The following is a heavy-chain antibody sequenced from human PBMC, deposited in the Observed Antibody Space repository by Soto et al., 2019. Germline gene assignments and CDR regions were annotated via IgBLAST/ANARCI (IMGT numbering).Heavy chain of an antibody. D-gene: IGHD2-2*01. CDR2: TYSGGVT. Sequence: EVQLVESGGGLIQPGGSLRLSCAPSGFTVSTNYMSWVRQAPGKGLEWVSVTYSGGVTYYAGSVRGRFTVSRDISKNTLYLQMNSLIAEDTAVYFCARYQYYYGMDVWGQGTTVTVSS. V-gene: IGHV3-53*01. J-gene: IGHJ6*02. CDR1: GFTVSTNY. CDR3: ARYQYYYGMDV.